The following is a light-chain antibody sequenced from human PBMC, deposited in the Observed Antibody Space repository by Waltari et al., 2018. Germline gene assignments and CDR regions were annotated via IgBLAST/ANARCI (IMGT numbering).Light chain of an antibody. CDR3: AGWDDSLNGV. J-gene: IGLJ3*02. CDR1: GSNIGIHT. CDR2: RDN. V-gene: IGLV1-44*01. Sequence: QSVLTQPPSASGTPGPRVLIPCSGSGSNIGIHTVTWYRQVPGTAPELLIYRDNQRPSGVPDRFSGSKSGTSASLAISGLQSEDEADYYCAGWDDSLNGVFGGGTKLTVL.